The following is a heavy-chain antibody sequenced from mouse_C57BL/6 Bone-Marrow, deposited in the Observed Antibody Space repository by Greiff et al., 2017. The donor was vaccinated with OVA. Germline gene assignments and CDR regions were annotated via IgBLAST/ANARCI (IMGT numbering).Heavy chain of an antibody. CDR3: AREDYYYGSSLAWFAY. D-gene: IGHD1-1*01. CDR1: GYTFTSYD. J-gene: IGHJ3*01. CDR2: IYPRDGST. Sequence: QVTLKVSGPELVKPGASVKLSCKASGYTFTSYDINWVKQRPGQGLEWIGWIYPRDGSTKYNEKFKGKATLTVDTSSSTAYMELHSLTSEDSAVYFCAREDYYYGSSLAWFAYWGQGTLVTVSA. V-gene: IGHV1-85*01.